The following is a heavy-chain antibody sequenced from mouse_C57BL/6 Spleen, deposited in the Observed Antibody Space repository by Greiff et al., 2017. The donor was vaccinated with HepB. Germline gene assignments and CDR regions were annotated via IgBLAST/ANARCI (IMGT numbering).Heavy chain of an antibody. J-gene: IGHJ1*03. CDR3: ARNWLLFWYFDV. Sequence: VQLQQPGAELVKPGASVKLSCKASGYTFTSYWMQWVKQRPGQGLEWIGEIDPSDSYTNYNQKFKGKATLTVDTSSSTAYMQLSSLTSEDSAVYYCARNWLLFWYFDVWGTGTTVTVSS. CDR1: GYTFTSYW. V-gene: IGHV1-50*01. D-gene: IGHD2-3*01. CDR2: IDPSDSYT.